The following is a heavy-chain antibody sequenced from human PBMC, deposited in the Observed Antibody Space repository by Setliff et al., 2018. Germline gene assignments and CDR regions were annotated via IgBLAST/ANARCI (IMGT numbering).Heavy chain of an antibody. CDR3: VRDLHWGFDY. Sequence: GGSLRLSCAASRFTFSGYSMNWVRQAPGKGLEWVSYIRNDGATTSYADSVKGRFTISRDNVKNSLFLQMNSLRAEDTAVYYCVRDLHWGFDYWGLGTLVTVSS. V-gene: IGHV3-48*01. J-gene: IGHJ4*02. CDR1: RFTFSGYS. D-gene: IGHD7-27*01. CDR2: IRNDGATT.